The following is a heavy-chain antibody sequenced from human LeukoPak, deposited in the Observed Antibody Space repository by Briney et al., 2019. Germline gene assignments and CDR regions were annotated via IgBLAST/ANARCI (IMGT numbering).Heavy chain of an antibody. Sequence: PSETLSLTCTVSGGSISSYYWSWIRQPPGKGLEWIGYIYYSGSTNYNPSLKTRVTISVDTSKNQFTLKLSSVTAADTAVYYWGREITIFYPTNGFDPWAREPWSPSPQ. CDR1: GGSISSYY. V-gene: IGHV4-59*01. J-gene: IGHJ5*02. CDR2: IYYSGST. D-gene: IGHD3-3*01. CDR3: GREITIFYPTNGFDP.